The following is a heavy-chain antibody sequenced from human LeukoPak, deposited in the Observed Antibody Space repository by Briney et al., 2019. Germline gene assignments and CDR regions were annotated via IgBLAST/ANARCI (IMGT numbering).Heavy chain of an antibody. Sequence: PGGSLRLSCSASGFTFSNYAMSWVRQAPGMGLEWVSSISATGGSTYYADSVKGRFTISRDNSKNTLYLHMNGLRAEDTAVYFYAKSQYTFGKFDYWGQGTLVTVSP. J-gene: IGHJ4*02. CDR1: GFTFSNYA. V-gene: IGHV3-23*01. D-gene: IGHD5-18*01. CDR3: AKSQYTFGKFDY. CDR2: ISATGGST.